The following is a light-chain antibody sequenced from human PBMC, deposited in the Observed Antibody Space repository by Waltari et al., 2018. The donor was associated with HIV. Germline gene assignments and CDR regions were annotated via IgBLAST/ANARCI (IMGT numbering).Light chain of an antibody. CDR1: RSNLGSNY. Sequence: QSVLTQPPSASGTPGQRVTISCSGSRSNLGSNYGYWYQQLPGTAPKLLIYRNKQRPSGVPDRFSGSKSGTSASLAISGLRSEDEADYYCSSYTDSDTLLFGGGTKLTVL. V-gene: IGLV1-47*01. CDR2: RNK. J-gene: IGLJ2*01. CDR3: SSYTDSDTLL.